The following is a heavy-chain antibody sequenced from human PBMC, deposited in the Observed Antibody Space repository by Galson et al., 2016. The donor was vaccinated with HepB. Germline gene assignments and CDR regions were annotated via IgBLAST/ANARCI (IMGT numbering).Heavy chain of an antibody. CDR3: AKDREMFCSRGSCYYLDS. CDR2: IKKDGDEK. D-gene: IGHD2-15*01. Sequence: SLRLSCAASGFTLSSHWMNWVRQAPGKGLEWVANIKKDGDEKHYVGSVKGRFTISTDNAKSSLYLQMNSLRAEDTAVYYCAKDREMFCSRGSCYYLDSWGQGTLVTVSS. J-gene: IGHJ4*02. V-gene: IGHV3-7*01. CDR1: GFTLSSHW.